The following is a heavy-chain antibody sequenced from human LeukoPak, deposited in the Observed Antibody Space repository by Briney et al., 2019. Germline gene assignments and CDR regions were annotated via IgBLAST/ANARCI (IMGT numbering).Heavy chain of an antibody. CDR2: IYYSGST. CDR1: GGSISSYY. V-gene: IGHV4-59*01. J-gene: IGHJ4*02. CDR3: ARRVPAASFYYLDY. Sequence: SETLSLTCTVSGGSISSYYWSWIRQPPGKGLEWIGYIYYSGSTNYNPSLKSRVTISVDTSKNQFSLKLSSVTAADTAVYYCARRVPAASFYYLDYWGQGTLVTVSS. D-gene: IGHD2-2*01.